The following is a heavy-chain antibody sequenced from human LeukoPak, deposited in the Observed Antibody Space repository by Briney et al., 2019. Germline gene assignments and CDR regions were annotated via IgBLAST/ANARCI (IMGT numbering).Heavy chain of an antibody. V-gene: IGHV1-2*02. CDR1: GYTFTGYY. CDR2: INPNSGGT. D-gene: IGHD6-19*01. Sequence: ASVKVSCKASGYTFTGYYMHWVRQAPGQGLEWMGWINPNSGGTNYAQKFQGRVTMTRDTSISTAYMELSRLRSDDTAVYYCARDSSPLGSSGWYGFDPWGQGTLVTVSS. J-gene: IGHJ5*02. CDR3: ARDSSPLGSSGWYGFDP.